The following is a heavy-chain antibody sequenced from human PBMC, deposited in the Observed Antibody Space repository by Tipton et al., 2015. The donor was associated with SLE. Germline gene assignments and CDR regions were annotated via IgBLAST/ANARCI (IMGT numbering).Heavy chain of an antibody. D-gene: IGHD6-19*01. V-gene: IGHV1-2*06. Sequence: QSGAEVKKPGASVKVSCKTSGYTFTAYFMHWVRQAPGQRPEWMGRVNPNNGATSYAQKFQGRVTMTRDTSISTAYMDLSGLRSDDTAVYYRARDPLPSVPGSRYWGQGTLVTVSS. CDR1: GYTFTAYF. CDR3: ARDPLPSVPGSRY. CDR2: VNPNNGAT. J-gene: IGHJ4*02.